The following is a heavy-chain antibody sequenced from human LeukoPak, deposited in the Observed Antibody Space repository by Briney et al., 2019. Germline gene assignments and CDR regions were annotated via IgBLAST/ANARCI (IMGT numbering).Heavy chain of an antibody. V-gene: IGHV3-74*01. CDR3: SRSAYYDGSGNYYDY. CDR2: ISDGGSTT. J-gene: IGHJ4*02. D-gene: IGHD3-22*01. CDR1: GFTFSSYW. Sequence: SGGSLRLSCAASGFTFSSYWMHWVRQAPGKGLLWVSRISDGGSTTTYADSVKGRFTISRDNAKNTLYLQMNGLRAEDTAVYYCSRSAYYDGSGNYYDYWGQGTLVTVSS.